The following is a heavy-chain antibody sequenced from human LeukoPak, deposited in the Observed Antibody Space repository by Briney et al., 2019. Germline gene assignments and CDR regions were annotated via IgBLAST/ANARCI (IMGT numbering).Heavy chain of an antibody. J-gene: IGHJ4*02. D-gene: IGHD2-15*01. CDR2: IYYSGST. CDR1: GGSISSGGYY. Sequence: SETLSLTCTVSGGSISSGGYYWSWLRQHPGKGLEWIGYIYYSGSTYYNPSLKSRVTISVDTSKNQFSLKLSSATAADTAVYYCARVSGGGNFLDYWGQGTLVTVSS. CDR3: ARVSGGGNFLDY. V-gene: IGHV4-31*03.